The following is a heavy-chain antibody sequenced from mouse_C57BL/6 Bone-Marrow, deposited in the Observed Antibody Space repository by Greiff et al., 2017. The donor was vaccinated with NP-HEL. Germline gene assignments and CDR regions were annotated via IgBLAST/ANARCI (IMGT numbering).Heavy chain of an antibody. CDR1: GYTFTSYW. D-gene: IGHD1-1*01. J-gene: IGHJ1*03. CDR2: IDPSDSYT. Sequence: QVQLQQPGAELVKPGASVKLSCKASGYTFTSYWMQWVKQRPGQGLEWIGEIDPSDSYTNYNQKFKGKATLTVDTSSSPAYMQLSSLTSEDSEVYYCARITTVVEDWYFDVWGTGTTVTVSS. V-gene: IGHV1-50*01. CDR3: ARITTVVEDWYFDV.